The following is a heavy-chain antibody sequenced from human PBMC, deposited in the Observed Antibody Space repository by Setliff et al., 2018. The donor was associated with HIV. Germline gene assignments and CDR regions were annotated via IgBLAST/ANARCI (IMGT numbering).Heavy chain of an antibody. V-gene: IGHV3-7*01. J-gene: IGHJ3*02. D-gene: IGHD3-22*01. CDR1: GFTFSTYW. Sequence: GGSLRLSCEASGFTFSTYWMSWVRQAPGKGLEWVANIKKDGSEKFYVDSGKGRFTISRDNAKNSLSLQMNSLRAEDTAVYYCARYAGGYPLNDVFDIWGQGTMVTVSS. CDR2: IKKDGSEK. CDR3: ARYAGGYPLNDVFDI.